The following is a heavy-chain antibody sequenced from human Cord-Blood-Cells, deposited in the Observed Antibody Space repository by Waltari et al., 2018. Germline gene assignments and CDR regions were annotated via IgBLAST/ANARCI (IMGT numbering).Heavy chain of an antibody. CDR1: GYTLPESS. Sequence: QVQLVQSGAEVKKPGASVKVSCKVSGYTLPESSMPGVRQAPGQGLEWMGGFDPEDGETIYAQKFQGRVTMTEDTSTDTAYMELSSLRSEDTAVYYCATVDYGDYVARYSGFDPWGQGTLVTVSS. CDR2: FDPEDGET. D-gene: IGHD4-17*01. V-gene: IGHV1-24*01. CDR3: ATVDYGDYVARYSGFDP. J-gene: IGHJ5*02.